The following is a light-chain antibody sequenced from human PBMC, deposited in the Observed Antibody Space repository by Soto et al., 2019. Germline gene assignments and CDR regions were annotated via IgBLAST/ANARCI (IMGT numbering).Light chain of an antibody. CDR2: AAS. J-gene: IGKJ2*01. CDR1: QSMTRTY. Sequence: EVVLMQSPGTLSLSPGERGTLSCRASQSMTRTYIAWYQKKFGQAPRLLIYAASYRAPGIPDKFSGTGSGTDYSLTIDRVEPEDSAVYYCHQYDKAPQTFAQGTKLEIK. V-gene: IGKV3-20*01. CDR3: HQYDKAPQT.